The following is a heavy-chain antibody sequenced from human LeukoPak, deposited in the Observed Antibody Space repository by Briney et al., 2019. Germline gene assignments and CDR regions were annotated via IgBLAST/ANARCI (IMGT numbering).Heavy chain of an antibody. J-gene: IGHJ4*02. V-gene: IGHV3-30*18. D-gene: IGHD6-13*01. Sequence: PGGSLRLSCAASGFTFSSYGMHWVRQAPGKGLEWVAVISYDGSNKYYADSVKGRFTISRDNSKNTLYLQMNSLRAEDTAVYYCAKWRDSSSWFLFDYWGQGTLVTVSS. CDR3: AKWRDSSSWFLFDY. CDR2: ISYDGSNK. CDR1: GFTFSSYG.